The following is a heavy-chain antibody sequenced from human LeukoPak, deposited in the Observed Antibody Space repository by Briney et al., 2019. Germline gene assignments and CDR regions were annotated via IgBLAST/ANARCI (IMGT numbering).Heavy chain of an antibody. CDR2: IWYDGSNK. CDR1: GFTFSSYG. V-gene: IGHV3-33*01. CDR3: ARQWGRTTVFDY. D-gene: IGHD4-17*01. J-gene: IGHJ4*02. Sequence: PGRSLLLSCAASGFTFSSYGMHWVRQAPGKGLEWVAVIWYDGSNKYYADSVKGRFTISRDNSKNTLYLQMNSLRAEDTAVYYCARQWGRTTVFDYWGQGTLVTVSS.